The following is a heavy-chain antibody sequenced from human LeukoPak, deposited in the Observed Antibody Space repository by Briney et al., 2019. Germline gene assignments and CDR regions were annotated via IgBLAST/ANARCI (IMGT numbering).Heavy chain of an antibody. CDR3: ASPDIVVVPAAKDAALNWFDP. CDR2: INPNSGGT. Sequence: ASVKVSCKASGYTFTGYYMLWVRQAPGQGLEWMGWINPNSGGTNYAQKFQGRVTMTRDTPISTAYMELSRLRSDDTAVYYCASPDIVVVPAAKDAALNWFDPWGQGTLVTVSS. CDR1: GYTFTGYY. D-gene: IGHD2-2*01. J-gene: IGHJ5*02. V-gene: IGHV1-2*02.